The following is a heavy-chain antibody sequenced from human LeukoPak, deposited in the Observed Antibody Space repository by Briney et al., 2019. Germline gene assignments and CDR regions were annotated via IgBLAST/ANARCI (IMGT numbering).Heavy chain of an antibody. Sequence: ASVMVSCKASGGTCSSDAISWVRQATGQWLEWMGWIIPIFGTANYAQKFQGRVTITADESTSTAYMELSSLRSEDTAVYYCASLIAARRYYYYYGMDVWGQGTTVTVSS. V-gene: IGHV1-69*13. CDR2: IIPIFGTA. D-gene: IGHD6-6*01. J-gene: IGHJ6*02. CDR3: ASLIAARRYYYYYGMDV. CDR1: GGTCSSDA.